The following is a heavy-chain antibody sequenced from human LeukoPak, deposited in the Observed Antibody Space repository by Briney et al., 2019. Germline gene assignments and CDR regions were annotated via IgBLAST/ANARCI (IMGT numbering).Heavy chain of an antibody. CDR2: IKTKTDDGAT. CDR1: GFTFSNAR. V-gene: IGHV3-15*01. CDR3: TTYVGATAY. Sequence: GGSLRLSCAASGFTFSNARMNWVRQAPGKGLEWVGRIKTKTDDGATDYSAPVKTRFTISRDDSKTTLYLQMNGLKTEDTAIYYCTTYVGATAYWGQGTLVTVSS. D-gene: IGHD1-26*01. J-gene: IGHJ4*02.